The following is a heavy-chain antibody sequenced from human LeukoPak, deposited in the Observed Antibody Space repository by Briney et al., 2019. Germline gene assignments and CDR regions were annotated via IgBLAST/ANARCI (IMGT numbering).Heavy chain of an antibody. D-gene: IGHD2-15*01. J-gene: IGHJ4*02. V-gene: IGHV3-74*01. CDR2: INSDGSST. Sequence: GGSLRLSCAASGFTFSSYWMHWVRHAPGKGLVWVSRINSDGSSTSYADSVKGRFTISRDNAKNTLYLQMNSLRAEDTAVYYCARDRIQQGYVDYWGQGTLVTVSS. CDR3: ARDRIQQGYVDY. CDR1: GFTFSSYW.